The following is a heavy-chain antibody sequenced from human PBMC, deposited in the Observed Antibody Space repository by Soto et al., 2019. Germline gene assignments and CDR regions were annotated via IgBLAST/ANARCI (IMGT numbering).Heavy chain of an antibody. Sequence: GGSLRLSCAASGFSFSTYGIHWVRQAPGKGLEWVALIRYDGSNKDYADSVKGRFTISRDNSKNTLYLQMTSLRAEDTAVYYCAREALMWTLLLYYGMYVWGQVPTVTDYS. CDR2: IRYDGSNK. J-gene: IGHJ6*02. CDR3: AREALMWTLLLYYGMYV. V-gene: IGHV3-33*01. CDR1: GFSFSTYG. D-gene: IGHD1-26*01.